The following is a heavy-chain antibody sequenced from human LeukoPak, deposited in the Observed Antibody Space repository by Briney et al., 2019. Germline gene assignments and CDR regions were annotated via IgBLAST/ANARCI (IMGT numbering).Heavy chain of an antibody. J-gene: IGHJ4*02. CDR2: TYYRSKWYN. V-gene: IGHV6-1*01. CDR1: GDSVSSNSAA. CDR3: ARNTDSSIAARGVHFDY. D-gene: IGHD6-6*01. Sequence: SQTLSLTCAISGDSVSSNSAAWNWIRQSPSRGLEWLGRTYYRSKWYNDYAVSVKSRITINPGTSKNQFSLQLNSVTPEDTAVYYCARNTDSSIAARGVHFDYWGQGTLVTVSS.